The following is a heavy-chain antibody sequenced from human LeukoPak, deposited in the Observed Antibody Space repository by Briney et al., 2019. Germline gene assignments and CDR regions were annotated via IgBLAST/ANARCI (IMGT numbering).Heavy chain of an antibody. CDR2: ISAYNGNT. J-gene: IGHJ5*02. V-gene: IGHV1-18*01. CDR3: ASVNSHRSGSYDWFDP. Sequence: GASVKVSCKASGYTFTSYGISWVRQAPGQGLEWMGWISAYNGNTNYAQKLQGRVTMTTDTSTSTAYMELRSLRSDDTAVYYCASVNSHRSGSYDWFDPWGQGTLVTVSS. D-gene: IGHD1-26*01. CDR1: GYTFTSYG.